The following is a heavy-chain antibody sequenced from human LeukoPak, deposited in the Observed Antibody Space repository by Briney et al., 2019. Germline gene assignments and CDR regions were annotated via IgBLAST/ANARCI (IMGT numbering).Heavy chain of an antibody. CDR1: GGTFSSYA. D-gene: IGHD6-13*01. V-gene: IGHV1-69*04. Sequence: ASVKVSCKASGGTFSSYAISWVRQAPGQGLEWMGRIIPILGIANYAQKFQGRGTITADKSTSTAYMELSSLRSEDTAVYYCAREGPLYSSSRPADLDYWGQGTLVTVSS. J-gene: IGHJ4*02. CDR3: AREGPLYSSSRPADLDY. CDR2: IIPILGIA.